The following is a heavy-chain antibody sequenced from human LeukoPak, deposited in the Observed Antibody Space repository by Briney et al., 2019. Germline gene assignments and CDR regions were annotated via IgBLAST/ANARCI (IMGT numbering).Heavy chain of an antibody. V-gene: IGHV4-31*03. CDR3: AWEHNGNYER. Sequence: SETLSLTCTVSGGSISSGGYYWSWIRQHPGRGLEWIGYIYYSGSTYYNPSLKSRVTISVDTSKNQFSLKLSSVTAADTAVYYCAWEHNGNYERWGQGTLVTVSS. CDR1: GGSISSGGYY. CDR2: IYYSGST. J-gene: IGHJ4*02. D-gene: IGHD4-11*01.